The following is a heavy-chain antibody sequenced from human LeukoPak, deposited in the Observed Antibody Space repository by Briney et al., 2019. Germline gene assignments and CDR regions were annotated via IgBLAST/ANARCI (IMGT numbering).Heavy chain of an antibody. J-gene: IGHJ6*02. CDR3: ARDYYDILTGYNHYYYYYGMDV. CDR1: GFTFSSYA. D-gene: IGHD3-9*01. Sequence: GRSLRLSCAASGFTFSSYAMHWVRQAPGKGLEWVAVISYDGSNKYYADSVKGRFTISRDNSKNTLYLQMSSLRAEDTAVYYCARDYYDILTGYNHYYYYYGMDVWGQGTTVTVSS. V-gene: IGHV3-30*04. CDR2: ISYDGSNK.